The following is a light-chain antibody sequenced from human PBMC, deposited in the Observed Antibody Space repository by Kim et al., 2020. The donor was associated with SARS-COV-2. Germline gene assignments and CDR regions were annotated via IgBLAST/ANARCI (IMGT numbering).Light chain of an antibody. CDR1: SSDVGSYNL. V-gene: IGLV2-23*02. CDR2: EVS. CDR3: CSYAGSSAPV. Sequence: GRWMTSSCSGTSSDVGSYNLVSWYQQHPGKAPKLMIYEVSKRPSGVSNRFSGSKSGNTASLTISGLQAEDEADYYCCSYAGSSAPVFGGGTKLTVL. J-gene: IGLJ2*01.